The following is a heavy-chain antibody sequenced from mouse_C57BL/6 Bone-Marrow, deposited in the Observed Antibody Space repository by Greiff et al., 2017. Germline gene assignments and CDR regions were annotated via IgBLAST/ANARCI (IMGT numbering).Heavy chain of an antibody. V-gene: IGHV1-69*01. CDR1: GYTFTSYW. J-gene: IGHJ3*01. CDR3: ARSWFAD. CDR2: IDPSDSYT. Sequence: QVQLQQPGAELVMPGASVKLSCKASGYTFTSYWMHWVKQRPGQGLEWIGEIDPSDSYTNYNQKFKGKSTLTVDKSSSTAYMQLSSLTSGDSAVYYCARSWFADWGQGTLVTVSA.